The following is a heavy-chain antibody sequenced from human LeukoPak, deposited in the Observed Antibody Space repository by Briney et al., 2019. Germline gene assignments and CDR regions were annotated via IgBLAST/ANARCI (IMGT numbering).Heavy chain of an antibody. CDR2: INQDESER. CDR3: ARLQLGYCSSTSCPGRAFDI. V-gene: IGHV3-7*01. D-gene: IGHD2-2*01. Sequence: GGSLRLSCATSGFIFSRYWMSWVRQAPGKGLEWVANINQDESERNYVDSVKGRFTISRDNARNSLYLQMNSLRAEDTAAYYCARLQLGYCSSTSCPGRAFDIWGQGTMVTVSS. CDR1: GFIFSRYW. J-gene: IGHJ3*02.